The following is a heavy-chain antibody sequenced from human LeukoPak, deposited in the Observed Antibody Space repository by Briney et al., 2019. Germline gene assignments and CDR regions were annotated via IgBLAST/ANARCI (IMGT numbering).Heavy chain of an antibody. CDR1: GGSISSGSYY. D-gene: IGHD2-15*01. V-gene: IGHV4-61*02. J-gene: IGHJ6*03. CDR3: ARLGYCSGGSCYPSNYYYYYMDV. CDR2: IYTSGST. Sequence: PSETLSLTCTVSGGSISSGSYYWSWIRQPAGKGLEWIGRIYTSGSTNYNPSLKSRVTISVDTSKNQFSLKLSSVTAADTAVYYCARLGYCSGGSCYPSNYYYYYMDVWGKGTTVTISS.